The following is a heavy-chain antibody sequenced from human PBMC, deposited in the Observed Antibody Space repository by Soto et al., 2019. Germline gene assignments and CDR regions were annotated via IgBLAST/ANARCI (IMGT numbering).Heavy chain of an antibody. CDR2: ISSSSSYI. CDR3: ASSNYDFWSGYDKYYYGMDV. V-gene: IGHV3-21*01. J-gene: IGHJ6*02. D-gene: IGHD3-3*01. CDR1: GFTFSSYS. Sequence: GGSLRLSCAASGFTFSSYSMNWVRQAPGKGLEWVSSISSSSSYIYYADSVKGRFTISRDNAKNSLYLQMNSLRAEDTAVYYCASSNYDFWSGYDKYYYGMDVWGQGTTVTVSS.